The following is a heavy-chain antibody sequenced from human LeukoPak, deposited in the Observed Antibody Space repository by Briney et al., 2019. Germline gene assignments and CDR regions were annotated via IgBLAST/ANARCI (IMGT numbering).Heavy chain of an antibody. CDR3: AVLSGEEWFLDY. D-gene: IGHD3-3*01. Sequence: GGSLRLSCAASGFTFSSYSMNWVRQAPGKGLEWVSSISSSSSYIYYADSAKGRFTISRDNAKNSLYLQMNSLRAEDTAVYYCAVLSGEEWFLDYWGQGTLVTVSS. V-gene: IGHV3-21*01. CDR1: GFTFSSYS. J-gene: IGHJ4*02. CDR2: ISSSSSYI.